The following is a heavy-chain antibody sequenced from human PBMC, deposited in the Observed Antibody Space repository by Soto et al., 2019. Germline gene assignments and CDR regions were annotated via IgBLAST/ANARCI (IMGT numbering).Heavy chain of an antibody. CDR2: IIPIFGTA. Sequence: SVKVSCKASGGTFSSYAISWVRQAPGQGLEWMGGIIPIFGTANYAQKFQGRVTITADESTSTAYMELSSLRSEDTAVYYCARDLGYSSSSFSGNWFDPWGQGTLVTVSS. J-gene: IGHJ5*02. D-gene: IGHD6-6*01. CDR3: ARDLGYSSSSFSGNWFDP. CDR1: GGTFSSYA. V-gene: IGHV1-69*13.